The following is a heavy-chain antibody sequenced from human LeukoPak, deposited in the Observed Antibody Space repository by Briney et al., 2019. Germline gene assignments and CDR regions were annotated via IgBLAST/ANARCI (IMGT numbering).Heavy chain of an antibody. D-gene: IGHD1-1*01. J-gene: IGHJ4*02. CDR1: GGSISSYY. CDR2: FYHSGST. Sequence: SETLSLTCTVSGGSISSYYWNWIRQPPGKGLEWIGYFYHSGSTNSNPSLKSRLTISVDTSKNHFSLSLSSVTAADTGVYYCARGRPLGYTFVYWGQGILVTVSS. V-gene: IGHV4-59*01. CDR3: ARGRPLGYTFVY.